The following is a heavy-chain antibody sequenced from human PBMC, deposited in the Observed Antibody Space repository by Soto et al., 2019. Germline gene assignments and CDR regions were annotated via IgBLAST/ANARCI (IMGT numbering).Heavy chain of an antibody. CDR2: ISGYSGNT. V-gene: IGHV1-18*01. D-gene: IGHD3-16*01. J-gene: IGHJ6*02. CDR1: VYIFVSYG. CDR3: AMVDNYGKPTAHDV. Sequence: QVQLVPSGDEVRKPGASVKVSCKASVYIFVSYGIAWLRQAPGQGLEWMGGISGYSGNTHHASKVQGRLTMTTATSTSTSTIEEWSLTSDETAVDYCAMVDNYGKPTAHDVWGQGTPVTVSS.